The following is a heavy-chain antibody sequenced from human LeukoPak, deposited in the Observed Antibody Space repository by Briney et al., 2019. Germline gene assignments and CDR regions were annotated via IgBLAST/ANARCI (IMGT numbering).Heavy chain of an antibody. D-gene: IGHD1-26*01. V-gene: IGHV3-21*03. Sequence: GGSLRLSCAASGFTLSGYTMNWVRQAPGKGLEWVSSISIDSRYIYYADSVTGRFTISRDNAKNSLFLQMNSLKTEDTAVYYCTRIVGATRRYFDYWGQGTLVTVSS. CDR3: TRIVGATRRYFDY. CDR1: GFTLSGYT. J-gene: IGHJ4*02. CDR2: ISIDSRYI.